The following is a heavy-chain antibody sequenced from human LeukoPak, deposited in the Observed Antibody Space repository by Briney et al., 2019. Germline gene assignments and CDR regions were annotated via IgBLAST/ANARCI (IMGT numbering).Heavy chain of an antibody. Sequence: GGSLRLSCAASGFTFSDYDMHWVRQATGKGLEWVSAIGTAGDTYYTGSVKGRFTISRENAKNTLYLQMNSLRAGDTAVYYCARVAKERVGGVYYFDYWGQGTLVTVSS. CDR1: GFTFSDYD. V-gene: IGHV3-13*01. CDR2: IGTAGDT. J-gene: IGHJ4*02. D-gene: IGHD1-1*01. CDR3: ARVAKERVGGVYYFDY.